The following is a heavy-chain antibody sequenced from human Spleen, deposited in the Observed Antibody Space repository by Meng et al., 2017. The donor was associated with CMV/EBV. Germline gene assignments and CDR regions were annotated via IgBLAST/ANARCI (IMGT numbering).Heavy chain of an antibody. Sequence: ASVKVSCKASSYAFTSYGISWVRQAPGQGLEWMGWISTYNGNTNYAQNLQGRVTITTDESTSTAYMELSSLRSEDTAVYYCARDIVVVPAAHEGYGMDVWGQGTTVTVSS. J-gene: IGHJ6*02. CDR1: SYAFTSYG. CDR3: ARDIVVVPAAHEGYGMDV. CDR2: ISTYNGNT. D-gene: IGHD2-2*01. V-gene: IGHV1-18*01.